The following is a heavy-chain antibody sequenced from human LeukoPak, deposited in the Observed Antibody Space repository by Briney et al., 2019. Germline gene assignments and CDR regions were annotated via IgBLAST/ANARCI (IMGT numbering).Heavy chain of an antibody. CDR2: IIPIFGTA. CDR3: ARDTMVRGVIITNHDY. D-gene: IGHD3-10*01. J-gene: IGHJ4*02. Sequence: ASVKVSCKASGGTFSSYAISWGRQASGQGLEWMGGIIPIFGTANYAQKFQGRVTFTADESTSTAYMELSSLRSEDTAVYYCARDTMVRGVIITNHDYWGQGTLVTVSS. V-gene: IGHV1-69*13. CDR1: GGTFSSYA.